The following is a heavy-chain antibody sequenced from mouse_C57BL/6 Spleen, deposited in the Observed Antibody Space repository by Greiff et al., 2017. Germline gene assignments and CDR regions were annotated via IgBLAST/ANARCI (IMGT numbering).Heavy chain of an antibody. Sequence: EVMLVESGGGLVKPGGSLKLSCAASGFTFSSYAMSWVRQTPEKRLEWVATISDGGSYTYYPDNVKGRFTISRDNAKNNLYMQMSHLKSEDTAMYYCARDQDYGGGWFAYWGQGTLVTVSA. V-gene: IGHV5-4*01. CDR2: ISDGGSYT. D-gene: IGHD2-4*01. J-gene: IGHJ3*01. CDR3: ARDQDYGGGWFAY. CDR1: GFTFSSYA.